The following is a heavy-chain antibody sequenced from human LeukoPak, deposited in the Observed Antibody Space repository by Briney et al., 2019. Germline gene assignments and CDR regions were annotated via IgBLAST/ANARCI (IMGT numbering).Heavy chain of an antibody. J-gene: IGHJ6*02. D-gene: IGHD5-12*01. Sequence: GASVKVSCKASGGTFSSYAISWVRQAPGQGLEWMGRIIPILGIANYAQKFQGRVTITADKSTSTAYMELSSLRSEDTAVYYCARPIVATTPPYYYYYYGMDVWGQGTTVTVSS. CDR3: ARPIVATTPPYYYYYYGMDV. CDR2: IIPILGIA. CDR1: GGTFSSYA. V-gene: IGHV1-69*04.